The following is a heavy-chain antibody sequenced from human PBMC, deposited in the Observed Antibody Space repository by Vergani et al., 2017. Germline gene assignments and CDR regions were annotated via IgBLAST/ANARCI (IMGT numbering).Heavy chain of an antibody. CDR2: FDPEDGET. CDR3: ATDSDMRMTRGPVFFDV. CDR1: GYSLSELS. J-gene: IGHJ4*02. D-gene: IGHD3-16*01. Sequence: QVQLVQSGAEVKKPGASVKVSCKVSGYSLSELSIHWVRQAPGKGLEWMGGFDPEDGETIYAQKFQDRVTMTQDPSTDTAYMEVSSLRSEDTAVYYCATDSDMRMTRGPVFFDVWGQGTLVTVSS. V-gene: IGHV1-24*01.